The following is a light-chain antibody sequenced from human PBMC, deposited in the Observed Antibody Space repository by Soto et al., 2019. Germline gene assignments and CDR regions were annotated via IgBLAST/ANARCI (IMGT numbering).Light chain of an antibody. CDR2: GAS. J-gene: IGKJ1*01. V-gene: IGKV3-20*01. CDR3: HQYGSSPAP. CDR1: QSVSSSY. Sequence: EIVLPQTPGSLSLSPGERSTLSCRPSQSVSSSYLAWYQQKPGQAPRLLIYGASSRATGIPDRFSGSGSGTDFTLTISRLEPEDFAVYYCHQYGSSPAPFGQVTKAAIK.